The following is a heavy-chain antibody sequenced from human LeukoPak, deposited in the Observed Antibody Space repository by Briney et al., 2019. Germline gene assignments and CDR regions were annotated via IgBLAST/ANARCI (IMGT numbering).Heavy chain of an antibody. J-gene: IGHJ4*02. CDR1: GFTFSSYA. CDR3: AKGVGYCSRTTCYISPFDY. V-gene: IGHV3-23*01. CDR2: ISGGGDST. D-gene: IGHD2-2*02. Sequence: GGSLRLSCAASGFTFSSYAMSWVRQAPGKGLEWVSGISGGGDSTYYADSVKGRFTISRDNSKNTLYLQMSSLRAEDTAVYYCAKGVGYCSRTTCYISPFDYWGQGTLVTVSS.